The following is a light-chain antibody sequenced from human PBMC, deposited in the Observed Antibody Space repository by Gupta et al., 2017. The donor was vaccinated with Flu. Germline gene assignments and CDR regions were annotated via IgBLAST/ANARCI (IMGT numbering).Light chain of an antibody. CDR1: ENDKNN. Sequence: ASLIGRASENDKNNLVWYQMKPGLAPRLLIYGASRRGTGVPDRFSGSGSGTEFTLTVSSLQSDDLGVYYCQQNHRWPETFGQGTRVQL. J-gene: IGKJ1*01. V-gene: IGKV3-15*01. CDR3: QQNHRWPET. CDR2: GAS.